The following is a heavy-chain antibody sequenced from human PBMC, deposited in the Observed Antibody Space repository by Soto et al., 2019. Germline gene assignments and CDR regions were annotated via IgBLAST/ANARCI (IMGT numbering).Heavy chain of an antibody. CDR2: IIPIFGTA. Sequence: SVKVSCKASGGTFSSYAISWVRQAPGQGLEWMGGIIPIFGTANYAQKFQGRVTITADESTSTAYMELSSLRSEDTAVYYCARGPTVTTYRYYYYYGMDVWGQGTTVTVSS. CDR1: GGTFSSYA. V-gene: IGHV1-69*13. J-gene: IGHJ6*02. CDR3: ARGPTVTTYRYYYYYGMDV. D-gene: IGHD4-17*01.